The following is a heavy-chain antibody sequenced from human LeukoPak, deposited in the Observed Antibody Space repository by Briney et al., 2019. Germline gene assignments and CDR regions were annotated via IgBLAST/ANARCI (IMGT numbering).Heavy chain of an antibody. J-gene: IGHJ4*02. Sequence: PGGSLRLSCAVSGFTFSSYAMSWVRQAPGKRLEWVSAISGSGGSTYYADSVKGRFTISRDNSKNTLYLQMNSLRAEDTAVYYCAKSSRRYYDSSGYSIDYWGQGTLVTVSS. CDR2: ISGSGGST. D-gene: IGHD3-22*01. CDR3: AKSSRRYYDSSGYSIDY. V-gene: IGHV3-23*01. CDR1: GFTFSSYA.